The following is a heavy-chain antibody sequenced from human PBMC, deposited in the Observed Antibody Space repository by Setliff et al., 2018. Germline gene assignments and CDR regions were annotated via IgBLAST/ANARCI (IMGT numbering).Heavy chain of an antibody. CDR2: ISSSGTS. J-gene: IGHJ4*02. V-gene: IGHV4-39*01. Sequence: KSSETLSLTCSVSDDSIYSDYYFWGWIRQPPGKGLEWIGTISSSGTSKYNSSLGGRATLSIDVPERQFALRLSSVTDADTAVYFCAREGRWDYSYPIYWGQGIRVTVSS. D-gene: IGHD4-4*01. CDR1: DDSIYSDYYF. CDR3: AREGRWDYSYPIY.